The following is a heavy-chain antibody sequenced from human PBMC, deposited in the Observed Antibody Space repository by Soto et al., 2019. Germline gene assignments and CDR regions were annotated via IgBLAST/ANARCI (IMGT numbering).Heavy chain of an antibody. CDR3: AGWAGSTPLECYFDY. D-gene: IGHD3-3*01. Sequence: QVQLVQSGAEVKKPGSSVKVSCKASGGTFSSYTISWVRQAPGQGLEWMGRIIPILGIANYAQKFQGRVTIXXDXSXXTAYMELSSLRSEDTAVYYCAGWAGSTPLECYFDYWGQGTLVTVSS. V-gene: IGHV1-69*02. J-gene: IGHJ4*02. CDR1: GGTFSSYT. CDR2: IIPILGIA.